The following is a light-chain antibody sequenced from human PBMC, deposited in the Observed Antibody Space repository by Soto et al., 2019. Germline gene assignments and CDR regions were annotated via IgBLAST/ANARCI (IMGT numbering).Light chain of an antibody. CDR2: RAS. CDR1: QSVSSNY. CDR3: QQYGSSPLT. Sequence: EIVLTQSPGTLSLSPGERATLSCRASQSVSSNYVAWYQQKPGQTPKVLIYRASSRANGIPDRFSGSGSGTDFTLTISRLEPEDFEMYYCQQYGSSPLTLAGGTKVDIK. V-gene: IGKV3-20*01. J-gene: IGKJ4*01.